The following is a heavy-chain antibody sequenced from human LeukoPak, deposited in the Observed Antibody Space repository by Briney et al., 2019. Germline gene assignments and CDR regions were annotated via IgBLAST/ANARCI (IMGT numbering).Heavy chain of an antibody. D-gene: IGHD3-10*01. V-gene: IGHV3-21*01. Sequence: PGGSLRLSCAASGFTFSSYSMNWVRQAPGKGLEWVSSISSSSSYIYHADSVKGRFTISRDNAKNSLYLQMNSLRAEDTAVYYCARDRHHRFGELFPWGQGTRVTVPS. CDR1: GFTFSSYS. CDR2: ISSSSSYI. CDR3: ARDRHHRFGELFP. J-gene: IGHJ4*02.